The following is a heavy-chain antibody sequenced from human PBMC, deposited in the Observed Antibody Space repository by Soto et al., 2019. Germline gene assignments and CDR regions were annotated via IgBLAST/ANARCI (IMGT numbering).Heavy chain of an antibody. CDR3: ARFNAHCSGGTCYSDY. Sequence: QVYLVQSGAEVKQPGASVKLSCKATGYTFSSYGISWVRQAPGQGLEWMGWTNTYTGDTIYAQKFQGRVSMTTDVLTTTSYMELRSLKSDDTAVYFCARFNAHCSGGTCYSDYWGQGTLVTVSS. V-gene: IGHV1-18*01. D-gene: IGHD2-15*01. CDR2: TNTYTGDT. J-gene: IGHJ4*02. CDR1: GYTFSSYG.